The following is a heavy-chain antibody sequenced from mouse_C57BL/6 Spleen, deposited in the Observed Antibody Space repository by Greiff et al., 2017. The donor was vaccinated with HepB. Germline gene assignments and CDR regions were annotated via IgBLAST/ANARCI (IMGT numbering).Heavy chain of an antibody. CDR3: ARDGLLRHYFDY. CDR2: ISDGGSYT. Sequence: EVKVVESGGGLVKPGGSLKLSCAASGFTFSSYAMSWVRQTPEKRLEWVATISDGGSYTYYPDNVKGRFTISRDNAKNNLYLQMSHLKSEDTAMYYCARDGLLRHYFDYWGQGTTLTVSS. D-gene: IGHD1-1*01. CDR1: GFTFSSYA. V-gene: IGHV5-4*01. J-gene: IGHJ2*01.